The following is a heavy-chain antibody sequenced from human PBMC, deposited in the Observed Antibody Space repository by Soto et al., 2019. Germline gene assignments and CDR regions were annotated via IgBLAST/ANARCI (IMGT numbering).Heavy chain of an antibody. CDR2: ISHSGKT. CDR3: ARVRDYRSETLTWHDP. D-gene: IGHD3-10*01. CDR1: GGSISSGGYS. Sequence: SETLSLTCSVSGGSISSGGYSWSWIRQAPGKGLEWIGYISHSGKTYYNPSLRSRVNISEDISKNQFSLNLSSVTAADTAVYYCARVRDYRSETLTWHDPWGHGTLVPVSS. V-gene: IGHV4-30-2*01. J-gene: IGHJ5*02.